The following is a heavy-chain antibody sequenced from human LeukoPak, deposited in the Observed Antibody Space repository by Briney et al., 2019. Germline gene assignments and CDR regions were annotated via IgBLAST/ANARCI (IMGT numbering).Heavy chain of an antibody. D-gene: IGHD5-18*01. CDR1: RFTFLRYE. CDR2: INSSGSTR. Sequence: GWSLPLSCAASRFTFLRYEMNWVRQAPGKGLEWVSYINSSGSTRYYAGSVKGRFTISRDNAKNSLYLQMNSLRAEDTAVYYCARDLVQLWSKDFWGQGTLVTVSS. J-gene: IGHJ4*02. V-gene: IGHV3-48*03. CDR3: ARDLVQLWSKDF.